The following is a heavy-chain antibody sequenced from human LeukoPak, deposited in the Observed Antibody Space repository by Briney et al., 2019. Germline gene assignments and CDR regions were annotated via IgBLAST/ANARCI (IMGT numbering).Heavy chain of an antibody. Sequence: SETLSLTXTVSGGSISSGDYYWSWIRQPPGEGLEWIGYIYYSGSTYYNPSLKSRVTISVDTSKNQFSLKLSSVTAADTAVYYCARAASGSITINYYYYYMDVWGKGTTVTVSS. D-gene: IGHD2-15*01. J-gene: IGHJ6*03. V-gene: IGHV4-30-4*08. CDR2: IYYSGST. CDR1: GGSISSGDYY. CDR3: ARAASGSITINYYYYYMDV.